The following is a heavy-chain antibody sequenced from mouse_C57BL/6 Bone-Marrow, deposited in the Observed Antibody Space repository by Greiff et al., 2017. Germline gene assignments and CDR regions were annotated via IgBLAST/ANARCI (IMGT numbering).Heavy chain of an antibody. CDR3: ARKPLYDYEDAMDY. CDR2: IWSGGST. Sequence: VKVVESGPGLVQPSQSLSITCTVSGFSLTSYGVHWVRQPPGKGLEWLGVIWSGGSTDYNAAFISRLSISKDNSKSQDFFKMNSLQADDTAIYYCARKPLYDYEDAMDYWGKGTSVTVAS. V-gene: IGHV2-4*01. J-gene: IGHJ4*01. D-gene: IGHD2-4*01. CDR1: GFSLTSYG.